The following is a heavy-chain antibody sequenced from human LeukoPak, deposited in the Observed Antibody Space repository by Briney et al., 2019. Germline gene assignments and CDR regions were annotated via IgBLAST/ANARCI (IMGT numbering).Heavy chain of an antibody. D-gene: IGHD3-22*01. CDR1: GGPVSSYF. CDR2: FFASDTA. V-gene: IGHV4-59*08. Sequence: SETLSLTCTVSGGPVSSYFWSWIRQPPGKGLEWIGFFFASDTAKYNPSLNNRVTISADTSRDQLSLRLTSVTAADTAVYYCARHELGTHYYDDSGSPEHWGQGILVTVSS. J-gene: IGHJ4*02. CDR3: ARHELGTHYYDDSGSPEH.